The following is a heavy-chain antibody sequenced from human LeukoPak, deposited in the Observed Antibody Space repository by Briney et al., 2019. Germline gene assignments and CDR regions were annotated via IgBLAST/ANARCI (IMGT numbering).Heavy chain of an antibody. D-gene: IGHD4-17*01. CDR1: GFTFSSYE. Sequence: PGGSLRLSCAASGFTFSSYEMNWVRQAPGKGLEWVSYISGSGITIHYADSVKGRFTISRDNAKNSLYLQMNSLRAEDTAVYHCARERVTTGGDAFDIWGQGTMVTVPS. J-gene: IGHJ3*02. CDR2: ISGSGITI. CDR3: ARERVTTGGDAFDI. V-gene: IGHV3-48*03.